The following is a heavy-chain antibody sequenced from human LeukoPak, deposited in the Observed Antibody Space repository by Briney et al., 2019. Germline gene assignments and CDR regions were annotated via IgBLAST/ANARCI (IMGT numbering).Heavy chain of an antibody. CDR3: AKSDRLWFRFDP. CDR1: GFTFSSYA. D-gene: IGHD5-18*01. V-gene: IGHV3-23*01. CDR2: ISGSGGST. Sequence: PGGSLRLSCAASGFTFSSYAMSWVRQVPGKGLEWVSAISGSGGSTYYADSVKGRFTISRDNSKNTLYLQMNSLRAEDTAVYYCAKSDRLWFRFDPWGQGTLVTVSS. J-gene: IGHJ5*02.